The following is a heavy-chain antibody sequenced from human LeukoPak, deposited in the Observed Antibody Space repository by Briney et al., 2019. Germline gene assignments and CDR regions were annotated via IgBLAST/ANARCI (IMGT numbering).Heavy chain of an antibody. Sequence: GGSLRLSCAASGFTFSSYAMSWVRQAPGKGLEYVSAISSNGGSTYYANSVKGRFTISRDNSKNTLHLQMGSLRAEDMAVYYCARDPTSIAVAGTSSLHFDYWGQGTLVTVSS. D-gene: IGHD6-19*01. V-gene: IGHV3-64*01. CDR2: ISSNGGST. CDR1: GFTFSSYA. J-gene: IGHJ4*02. CDR3: ARDPTSIAVAGTSSLHFDY.